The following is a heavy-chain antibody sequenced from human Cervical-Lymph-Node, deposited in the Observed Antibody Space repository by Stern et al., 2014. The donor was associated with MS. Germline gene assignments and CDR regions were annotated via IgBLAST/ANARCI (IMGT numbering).Heavy chain of an antibody. CDR1: GGTFSKFP. CDR3: ALSSETSDRWYSLGYDL. CDR2: IFPVFGTP. Sequence: VHLVESGAEVTKPGSSVKASCKASGGTFSKFPSSWVRQAPGQGLEWMGGIFPVFGTPTYAQEFRGRVTITADVSTSTVYMELSSLRSDDTAVYYCALSSETSDRWYSLGYDLWGQGTLVTVSS. J-gene: IGHJ5*02. V-gene: IGHV1-69*01. D-gene: IGHD6-13*01.